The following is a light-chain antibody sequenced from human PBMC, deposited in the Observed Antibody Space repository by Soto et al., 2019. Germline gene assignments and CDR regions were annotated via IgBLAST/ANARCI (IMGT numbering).Light chain of an antibody. Sequence: QSVLTQPASVSGSPGQSITISCTGTSSDVGGYNYVSWYQQHPGKAPKLMIYEVTTRPSGVSDRFSGSQSGNTASLTISGLQAEDEADYYCCSYVGASIYVFGTGTKGTVL. V-gene: IGLV2-14*01. CDR2: EVT. CDR1: SSDVGGYNY. J-gene: IGLJ1*01. CDR3: CSYVGASIYV.